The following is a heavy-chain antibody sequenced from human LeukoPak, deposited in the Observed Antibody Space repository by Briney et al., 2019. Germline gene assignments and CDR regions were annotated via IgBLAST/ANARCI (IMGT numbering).Heavy chain of an antibody. V-gene: IGHV1-2*02. CDR2: INPDSGGT. J-gene: IGHJ4*02. D-gene: IGHD3-10*01. CDR1: GYTFTGYY. CDR3: ARLTTAYYGSGSF. Sequence: ASVKVSCKASGYTFTGYYIHWVRQAPGEGPEWMGWINPDSGGTRYAQKFQGRVTMTRDTSISTAYMELSRLRSDDTAVYYCARLTTAYYGSGSFWGQGTLVTVSS.